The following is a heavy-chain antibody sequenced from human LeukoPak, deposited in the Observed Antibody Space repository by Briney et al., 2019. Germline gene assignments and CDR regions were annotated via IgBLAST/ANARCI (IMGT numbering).Heavy chain of an antibody. J-gene: IGHJ4*02. D-gene: IGHD2-15*01. CDR2: ISSSSSYI. CDR3: AKGRVVGATNRPFDY. Sequence: GGSLRLSCAASGFTFSSYGMSWVRQAPGKGLEWVSSISSSSSYIYYADSVKGRFTISRDNAKNSLYLQMNSLRAEDTAVYYCAKGRVVGATNRPFDYWGQGTLVTVSS. CDR1: GFTFSSYG. V-gene: IGHV3-21*04.